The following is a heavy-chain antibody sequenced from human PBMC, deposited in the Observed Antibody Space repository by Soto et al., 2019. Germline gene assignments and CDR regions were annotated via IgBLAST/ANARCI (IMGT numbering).Heavy chain of an antibody. V-gene: IGHV1-46*01. CDR2: INPSGGST. CDR1: GYTFTSYY. J-gene: IGHJ6*02. CDR3: ARGSLITMIVVVITTHYYGMDV. D-gene: IGHD3-22*01. Sequence: GASVKVSCKASGYTFTSYYMHWVRQAPGQGLEWMGIINPSGGSTSYAQKFQGRVTMTRDTSTSTVYMELSSLRSEDTAVYYCARGSLITMIVVVITTHYYGMDVWGQGTTVTSP.